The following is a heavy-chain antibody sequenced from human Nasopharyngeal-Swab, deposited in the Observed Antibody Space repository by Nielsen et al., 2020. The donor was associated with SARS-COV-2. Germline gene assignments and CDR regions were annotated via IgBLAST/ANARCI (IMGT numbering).Heavy chain of an antibody. V-gene: IGHV3-69-1*01. D-gene: IGHD3-10*01. CDR2: LSRGSTI. J-gene: IGHJ2*01. CDR3: ARDLSLNFDL. CDR1: GFTFSRYD. Sequence: GESLKISCAASGFTFSRYDMNWVRQAPGKGLEWVSYLSRGSTIFYADSVKGRFTVSRDSAKKSLYLQMKSLRAEDTAVYYCARDLSLNFDLWGRGTPVTVSS.